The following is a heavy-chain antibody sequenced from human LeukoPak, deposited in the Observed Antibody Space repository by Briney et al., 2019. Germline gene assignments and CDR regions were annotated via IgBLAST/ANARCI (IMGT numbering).Heavy chain of an antibody. CDR3: ARGTLRGNNGAYGMDV. V-gene: IGHV4-4*08. D-gene: IGHD1/OR15-1a*01. CDR2: IYNSGST. CDR1: GGSISGYY. J-gene: IGHJ6*02. Sequence: SETLSLTCTVSGGSISGYYWTWIRQPPGTGLEWVGYIYNSGSTKYNPSLESRVSISLDTSNNQFSLRLTSVTAVDTAVYYCARGTLRGNNGAYGMDVWGQGTTVTVSS.